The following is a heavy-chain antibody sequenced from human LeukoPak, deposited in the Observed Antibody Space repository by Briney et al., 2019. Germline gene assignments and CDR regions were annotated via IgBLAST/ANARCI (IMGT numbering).Heavy chain of an antibody. CDR2: ISSSSSYI. D-gene: IGHD3-10*01. J-gene: IGHJ4*02. Sequence: GGSLRLSCAASGFTFSSYGMNWVRQAPGKGLEWVSSISSSSSYIYYADSVKGRFTISRDNSKNTLYLQMNSLRAEDTAVYYCAKALDYYGSGSYDPGLDYWGQGTLVTVSS. CDR1: GFTFSSYG. CDR3: AKALDYYGSGSYDPGLDY. V-gene: IGHV3-21*01.